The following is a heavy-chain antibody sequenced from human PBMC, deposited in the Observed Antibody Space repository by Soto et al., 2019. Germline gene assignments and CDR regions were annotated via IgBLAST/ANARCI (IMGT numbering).Heavy chain of an antibody. V-gene: IGHV1-46*02. CDR2: INPSSGST. D-gene: IGHD2-15*01. CDR3: ARPKACSGGSCYGWFDP. CDR1: GYTFNSYD. Sequence: ASVKVSCKASGYTFNSYDMHWVRQAPGQGLEWMGIINPSSGSTSYAQKFQGRVTMTRDTSTSTAYMELSSLRSDDTAVYYCARPKACSGGSCYGWFDPWGQGTLVTVSS. J-gene: IGHJ5*02.